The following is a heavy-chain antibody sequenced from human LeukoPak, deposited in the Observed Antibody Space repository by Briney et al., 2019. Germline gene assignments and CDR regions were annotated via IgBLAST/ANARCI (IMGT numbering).Heavy chain of an antibody. CDR2: ISSSGSTI. Sequence: PGGSLRLSCAASGFRVSGYDLNWIRQAPGKGLEWVSYISSSGSTIYYADSVKGRFTISRDNAKNSLYLQMNSLRAEDTAVYYCAVAPYKLDPLTSAFDIWGQGTMVTVSS. CDR1: GFRVSGYD. J-gene: IGHJ3*02. D-gene: IGHD1-1*01. V-gene: IGHV3-11*04. CDR3: AVAPYKLDPLTSAFDI.